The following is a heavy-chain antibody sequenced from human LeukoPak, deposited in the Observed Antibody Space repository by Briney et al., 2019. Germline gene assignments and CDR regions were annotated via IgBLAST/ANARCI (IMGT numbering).Heavy chain of an antibody. J-gene: IGHJ4*02. V-gene: IGHV3-30*18. CDR3: AKVLVSSSPVDY. CDR2: ISKDAKSN. Sequence: PGGSLRLSCATSGFTFSSYGMHWVRQVPGKGLEWVAVISKDAKSNYHVDSVKGRFTISRDNSKNTLYLQMNSLRAEDTAVYYCAKVLVSSSPVDYWGQGTLVTVSS. CDR1: GFTFSSYG. D-gene: IGHD6-13*01.